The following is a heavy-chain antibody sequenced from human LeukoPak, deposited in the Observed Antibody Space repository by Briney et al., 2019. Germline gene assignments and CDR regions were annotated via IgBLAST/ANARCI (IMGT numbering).Heavy chain of an antibody. CDR1: GGSFSGYY. Sequence: SATMSLTCAVYGGSFSGYYWCLSRPPRGKGLGLIGKINHSGSTNYNPSFNSRVTISVDTSKNQFSLKLSCVTAADTAVYYCARLRLKYYDFWSGYSHGDFYGWGQVIMVTVSS. D-gene: IGHD3-3*01. CDR2: INHSGST. CDR3: ARLRLKYYDFWSGYSHGDFYG. J-gene: IGHJ3*01. V-gene: IGHV4-34*01.